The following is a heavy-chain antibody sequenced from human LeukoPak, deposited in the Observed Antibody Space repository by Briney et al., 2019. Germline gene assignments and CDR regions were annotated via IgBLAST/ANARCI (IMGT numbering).Heavy chain of an antibody. Sequence: PSETLSLTCAVYDGSSGYYWSWIRQPPGKGLEWIGEIHPSGITSFNPSLKSRASISADTSKNQFSLKLDSVTAEDTAVYYCVEGGKKQQWLPVPPYYFISWGQGTLVTVSS. J-gene: IGHJ4*02. V-gene: IGHV4-34*01. CDR3: VEGGKKQQWLPVPPYYFIS. CDR1: DGSSGYY. CDR2: IHPSGIT. D-gene: IGHD5-18*01.